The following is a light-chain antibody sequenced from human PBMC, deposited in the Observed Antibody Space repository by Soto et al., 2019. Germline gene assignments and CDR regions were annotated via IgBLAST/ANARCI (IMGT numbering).Light chain of an antibody. J-gene: IGKJ2*01. V-gene: IGKV1-17*01. CDR1: QGIRND. CDR3: QQLNSYTQN. Sequence: IQMTQSQSSLSSSLGDRVTITCWASQGIRNDLGWYQQKPGKAPKLLIHAASTLQSGVPARFSGSGYGTEFTLTISRLKNEDFATYYCQQLNSYTQNFGQGTKVDIK. CDR2: AAS.